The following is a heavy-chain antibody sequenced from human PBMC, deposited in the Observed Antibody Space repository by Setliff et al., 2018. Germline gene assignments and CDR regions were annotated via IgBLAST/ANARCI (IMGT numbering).Heavy chain of an antibody. J-gene: IGHJ4*02. CDR1: GFGFTTFG. Sequence: ASVKVSCKTSGFGFTTFGFSWVRQAPGQGLEWLGSTSPYSGNTNYPQWLQDRVTMTIDTSATTVYMELQSLRSDDTAVYCCVRSSAPQVVLAADFDFWGQGTPVTVSS. D-gene: IGHD6-19*01. CDR2: TSPYSGNT. CDR3: VRSSAPQVVLAADFDF. V-gene: IGHV1-18*01.